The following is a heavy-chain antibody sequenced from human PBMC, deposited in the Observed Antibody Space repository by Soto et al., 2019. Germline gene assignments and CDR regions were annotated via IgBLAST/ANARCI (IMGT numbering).Heavy chain of an antibody. D-gene: IGHD1-26*01. Sequence: QVQLQQWGAGLLKPSETLSLTCAVYGGSFSGYYWSWIRQPPGKGLEWIGEINHSGSTNYNPSLKSRVTISVDTSKNQFSLKLSSVTAADTAVYYCARGVGPYYFDYWGQGTLVTVSS. V-gene: IGHV4-34*01. CDR3: ARGVGPYYFDY. J-gene: IGHJ4*02. CDR2: INHSGST. CDR1: GGSFSGYY.